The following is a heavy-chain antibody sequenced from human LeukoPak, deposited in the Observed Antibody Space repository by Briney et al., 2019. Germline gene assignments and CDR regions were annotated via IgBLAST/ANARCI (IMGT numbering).Heavy chain of an antibody. J-gene: IGHJ4*02. CDR2: ISSSGSTI. Sequence: PGGSLRLSCAASGFTFTDYCMSWIRQAPGKGLEWVSYISSSGSTIYYADSVKGRFTISRDNAKNSLYLQMNSLRAEDTAVYYCARGHRDGYNYPFDYWGQGTLVTVSS. V-gene: IGHV3-11*01. CDR3: ARGHRDGYNYPFDY. CDR1: GFTFTDYC. D-gene: IGHD5-24*01.